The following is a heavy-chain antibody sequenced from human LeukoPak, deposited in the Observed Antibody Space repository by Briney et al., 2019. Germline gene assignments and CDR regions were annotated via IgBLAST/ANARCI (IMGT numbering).Heavy chain of an antibody. D-gene: IGHD1-26*01. Sequence: SVKVSCKASGYTFSSYAISWVRQAPGQGLEWMGGIIPIFGTANYAQKFQGRVTITADKSTSTAYMELSSLRSEDTAVYYCASNSGSYSYYFDYWGQGTLVTVSS. CDR1: GYTFSSYA. J-gene: IGHJ4*02. CDR2: IIPIFGTA. CDR3: ASNSGSYSYYFDY. V-gene: IGHV1-69*06.